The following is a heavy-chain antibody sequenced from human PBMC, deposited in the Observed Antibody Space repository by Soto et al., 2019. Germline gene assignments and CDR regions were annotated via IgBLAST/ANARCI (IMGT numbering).Heavy chain of an antibody. D-gene: IGHD6-13*01. CDR1: GFTFSSYN. CDR2: ISSSSSYI. J-gene: IGHJ4*02. Sequence: EVQLVESGGGLVKPGGSLRLSCAASGFTFSSYNMNWVRQAPGKGLEWVSSISSSSSYIYYADSVKGRFTISRDNAKNSLYLQMNSLRAEDTAVYYCARDRPPPGIGAARGQGTLVTVSS. CDR3: ARDRPPPGIGAA. V-gene: IGHV3-21*01.